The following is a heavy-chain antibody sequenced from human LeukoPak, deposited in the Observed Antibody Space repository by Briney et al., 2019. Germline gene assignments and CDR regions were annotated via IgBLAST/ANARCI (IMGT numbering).Heavy chain of an antibody. CDR1: GGSFSGYY. CDR3: ARTDEPRRYYDSSGYFLLHAFDI. V-gene: IGHV4-34*01. CDR2: INHSGST. J-gene: IGHJ3*02. Sequence: PSETLSLTCAVYGGSFSGYYRSWIRQPPGKGLEWIGEINHSGSTNYNPSLKSRVTISVDTSKNQFSLKLSSVTAADTAVYYCARTDEPRRYYDSSGYFLLHAFDIWGQGTMVTVSS. D-gene: IGHD3-22*01.